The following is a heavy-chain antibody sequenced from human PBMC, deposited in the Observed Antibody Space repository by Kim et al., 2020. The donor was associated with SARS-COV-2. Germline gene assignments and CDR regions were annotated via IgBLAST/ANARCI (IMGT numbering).Heavy chain of an antibody. CDR1: GGSISSGGYY. CDR2: IYYSGST. Sequence: SETLSLTCTVSGGSISSGGYYWSWIRQHPGKGLEWIGYIYYSGSTYYNPSLKSRVTISVDTSKNQFSLKLSSVTAADTAVYYCARDSGPVSNWFDPWGQGTLVTVSS. CDR3: ARDSGPVSNWFDP. D-gene: IGHD3-10*01. V-gene: IGHV4-31*03. J-gene: IGHJ5*02.